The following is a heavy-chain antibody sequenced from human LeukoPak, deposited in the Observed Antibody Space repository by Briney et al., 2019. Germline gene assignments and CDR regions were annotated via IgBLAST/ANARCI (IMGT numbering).Heavy chain of an antibody. CDR3: ARDPYSGSYGADYYYYMDV. V-gene: IGHV3-21*01. CDR2: IPSGSSHI. Sequence: GGSLRLSFAASGFPFSSYNMNWVRQTPGQGLEWVSSIPSGSSHIYYADSVKGRFTISRDNAKSSLYLQMNSLRAEDTAVYYCARDPYSGSYGADYYYYMDVWGKGTTVTISS. D-gene: IGHD1-26*01. J-gene: IGHJ6*03. CDR1: GFPFSSYN.